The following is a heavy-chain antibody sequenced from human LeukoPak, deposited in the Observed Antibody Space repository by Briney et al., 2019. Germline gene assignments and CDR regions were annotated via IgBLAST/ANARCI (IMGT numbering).Heavy chain of an antibody. CDR2: IYYSGST. Sequence: SETLSLTCTVSGGSISSYYWSWIRQPPGKGLEWIGYIYYSGSTNYNPSLKSRVTISVDTSKNQFSLRLSSVPAADTAVYYCARQRAGPLHYFDYWGQGTLVTVSS. CDR3: ARQRAGPLHYFDY. V-gene: IGHV4-59*08. D-gene: IGHD1-26*01. J-gene: IGHJ4*02. CDR1: GGSISSYY.